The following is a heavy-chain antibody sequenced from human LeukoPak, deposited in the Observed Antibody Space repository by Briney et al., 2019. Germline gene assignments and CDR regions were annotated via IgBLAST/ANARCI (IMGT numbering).Heavy chain of an antibody. J-gene: IGHJ4*02. D-gene: IGHD6-6*01. Sequence: PSETLSLTCTVSGGSISSSSYYWGWIRQPPGKGLEWIGSIYYSGSTYYNPSLKSRVTISVDTSKNQFSLKLSSVTAADTAVYYCARLGAARSFDYWGQGTLVTVSS. CDR3: ARLGAARSFDY. CDR2: IYYSGST. V-gene: IGHV4-39*01. CDR1: GGSISSSSYY.